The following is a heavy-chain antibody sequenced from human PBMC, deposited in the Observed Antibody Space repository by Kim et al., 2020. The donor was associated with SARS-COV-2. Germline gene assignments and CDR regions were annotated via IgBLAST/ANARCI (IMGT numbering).Heavy chain of an antibody. CDR2: INHSGST. Sequence: SETLSLTCAVYGGSFSGYYWSWIRQPPGKGLEWIGEINHSGSTNYNPSLKSRVTISVDTSKNQFSLKLSSVTAADTAVYYCATYRGSGWYYFDCWGQGTL. CDR1: GGSFSGYY. D-gene: IGHD6-19*01. J-gene: IGHJ4*02. CDR3: ATYRGSGWYYFDC. V-gene: IGHV4-34*01.